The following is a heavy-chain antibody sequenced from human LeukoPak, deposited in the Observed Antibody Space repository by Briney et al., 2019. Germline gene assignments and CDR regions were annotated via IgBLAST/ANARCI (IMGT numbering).Heavy chain of an antibody. Sequence: GGSLRLSCAASGFTFSNAWMSWVRQAPGKGLEWVGRIKSITDGGTTDYAAPVKGRFTISRDDSKNTLYLQMNSLKTEDTAVYYCTTVHSSSWRDYYYYGMDVWGKGTTVTVSS. CDR1: GFTFSNAW. J-gene: IGHJ6*04. V-gene: IGHV3-15*01. CDR2: IKSITDGGTT. D-gene: IGHD6-13*01. CDR3: TTVHSSSWRDYYYYGMDV.